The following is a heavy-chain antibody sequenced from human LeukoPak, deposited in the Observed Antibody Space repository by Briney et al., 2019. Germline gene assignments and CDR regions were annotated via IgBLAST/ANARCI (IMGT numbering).Heavy chain of an antibody. D-gene: IGHD3-3*01. CDR3: AKAGWSGYYFYYYMDV. CDR1: GFTFSSYG. CDR2: ISYDGSNK. V-gene: IGHV3-30*18. J-gene: IGHJ6*03. Sequence: GGSLRLSCAASGFTFSSYGMHWVRQAPGKGLEWVAVISYDGSNKYYADSVKGRFTISRDNSKNTLYLQMNSLRAEDTAVYYCAKAGWSGYYFYYYMDVWGKGTTVTVSS.